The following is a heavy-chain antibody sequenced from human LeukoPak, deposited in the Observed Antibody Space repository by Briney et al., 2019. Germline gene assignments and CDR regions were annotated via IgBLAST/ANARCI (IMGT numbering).Heavy chain of an antibody. V-gene: IGHV5-51*01. CDR1: GYTFSGYW. CDR2: IFPDDSDT. CDR3: ARQNRYCSSTNCYGDLDY. Sequence: AESMKISCRGSGYTFSGYWIAWGRQMRGKRVWWMGMIFPDDSDTTYSPSFQGQGTMTADKSISTAYLKWSSMKASDPAMYYCARQNRYCSSTNCYGDLDYWGKGSMVTVSS. J-gene: IGHJ4*02. D-gene: IGHD2-2*01.